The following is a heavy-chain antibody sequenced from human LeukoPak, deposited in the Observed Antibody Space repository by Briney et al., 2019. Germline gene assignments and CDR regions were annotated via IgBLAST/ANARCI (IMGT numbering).Heavy chain of an antibody. CDR2: MYSRGDT. CDR3: ARDAPQVPAAGVLAS. D-gene: IGHD6-13*01. V-gene: IGHV3-53*01. CDR1: GFTVSDNY. Sequence: GGSLRPSCAASGFTVSDNYMSWVRQAPGKGLEWVSVMYSRGDTYYADSVKGRFTFSRDISKNMLYLQMNGLRPEDTAMYYCARDAPQVPAAGVLASWGQGTLVTVSS. J-gene: IGHJ5*02.